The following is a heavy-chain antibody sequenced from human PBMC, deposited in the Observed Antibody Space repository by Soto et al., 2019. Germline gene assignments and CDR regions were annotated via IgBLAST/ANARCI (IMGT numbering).Heavy chain of an antibody. CDR1: GGSITNYY. D-gene: IGHD3-10*01. Sequence: QVQLQESGPGLVKPSETLSLTCTVSGGSITNYYCSWFRQPPGKGLEWIGYIQYNGYSAYNLSLKRRVPMSMETSKNQISLMVESVTATDTAVYYCARHGFGPLHGLVDVWGQGTTVIVSS. CDR3: ARHGFGPLHGLVDV. J-gene: IGHJ6*02. CDR2: IQYNGYS. V-gene: IGHV4-59*08.